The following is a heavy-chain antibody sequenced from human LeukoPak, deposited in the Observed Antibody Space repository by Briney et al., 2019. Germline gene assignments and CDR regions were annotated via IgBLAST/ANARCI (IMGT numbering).Heavy chain of an antibody. D-gene: IGHD1-1*01. V-gene: IGHV1-2*02. CDR1: GYTFTGYL. CDR3: ARGSSERDWFDL. J-gene: IGHJ5*02. Sequence: ASVKVSCKASGYTFTGYLMNWVRQAPGQGLEWMGWINPNSGGANYAQKFQGRVTMTRDTSISTAYMELSSLTSDDTAVYYCARGSSERDWFDLWGQGTLVTVSS. CDR2: INPNSGGA.